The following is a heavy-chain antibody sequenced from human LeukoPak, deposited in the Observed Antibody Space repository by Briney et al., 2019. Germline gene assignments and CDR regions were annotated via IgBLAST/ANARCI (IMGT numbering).Heavy chain of an antibody. CDR1: AGSISSGSYY. V-gene: IGHV4-61*02. CDR2: IYISGST. D-gene: IGHD1-1*01. Sequence: PSQTLSLTRTVSAGSISSGSYYWSWIRQPAGKGLEWIGRIYISGSTNYNPSLKSRVTISVDMSRNHFSLRLRSVTAADTAVYFCARGRVSSSTWYSTYYYYFYMDVWGKGTTVTVSS. J-gene: IGHJ6*03. CDR3: ARGRVSSSTWYSTYYYYFYMDV.